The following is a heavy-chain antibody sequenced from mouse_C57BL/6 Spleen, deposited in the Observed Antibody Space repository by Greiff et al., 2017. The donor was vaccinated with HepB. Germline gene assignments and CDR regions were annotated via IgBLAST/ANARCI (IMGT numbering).Heavy chain of an antibody. CDR2: INYDGSST. D-gene: IGHD1-1*01. CDR1: GFTFSDYY. J-gene: IGHJ1*03. Sequence: EVKLVESEGGLVQPGSSMKLSCTASGFTFSDYYMAWVRQVPEKGLEWVANINYDGSSTYYLESLKSRFIISRDNAKNILYLQMSSLKSEYTATYYCARVDYYRSHCYFDVWCTGTTVTVSS. CDR3: ARVDYYRSHCYFDV. V-gene: IGHV5-16*01.